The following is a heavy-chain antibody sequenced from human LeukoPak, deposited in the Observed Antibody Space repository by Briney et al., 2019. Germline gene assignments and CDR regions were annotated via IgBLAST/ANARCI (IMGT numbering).Heavy chain of an antibody. CDR2: INQDGSEK. J-gene: IGHJ4*02. V-gene: IGHV3-7*01. CDR1: GFTFSNYW. Sequence: GGSLRLSCAASGFTFSNYWMSWVRQAPGKGLEWVANINQDGSEKYYVDSVKGRFTISRDNAKNSLYLQVNSLRAEDTAVYYCARDNFRGRYYFDYWGQGTLVTVSS. D-gene: IGHD3-10*01. CDR3: ARDNFRGRYYFDY.